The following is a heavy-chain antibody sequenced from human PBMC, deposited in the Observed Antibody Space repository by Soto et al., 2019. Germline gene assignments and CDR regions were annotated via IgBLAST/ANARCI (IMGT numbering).Heavy chain of an antibody. J-gene: IGHJ5*01. CDR3: AKENPSVHS. Sequence: QVQLVESGGGVVQPGRSLRLSCAASGFTFSTYGMHWVRQAPGKGLEWVAHIWYDGSNTYYADSVKGRFTISRDNSKNTLYLQINSLRAEDTAVFSCAKENPSVHSWGHGTLVTVPS. CDR2: IWYDGSNT. CDR1: GFTFSTYG. V-gene: IGHV3-33*06.